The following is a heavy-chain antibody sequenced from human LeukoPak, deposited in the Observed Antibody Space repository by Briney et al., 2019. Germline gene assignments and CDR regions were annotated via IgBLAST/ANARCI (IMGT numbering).Heavy chain of an antibody. D-gene: IGHD4-17*01. CDR1: GYTFTSYG. V-gene: IGHV1-18*01. J-gene: IGHJ2*01. CDR3: AADSRPTTGYRFDL. CDR2: INAYNGNT. Sequence: GASVKVSCKASGYTFTSYGISWVRQAPGQGLEWMGWINAYNGNTNYAQKLQGRVTMTTDTSTSTAYMELSSLRSEDTAVYYCAADSRPTTGYRFDLWGRGTLVTVSS.